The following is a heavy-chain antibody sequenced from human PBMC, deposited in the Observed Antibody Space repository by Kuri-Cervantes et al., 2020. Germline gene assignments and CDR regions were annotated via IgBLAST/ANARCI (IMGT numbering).Heavy chain of an antibody. CDR3: VRSVAAAFRFTNGMDV. V-gene: IGHV1-58*01. Sequence: SVKVSCKASGFTFTNSAVQWVRQARGQRLEWIGWIVVGSGNTNYAQKFQERITITRDTSASAAYMELSSLRSEDTAVYYCVRSVAAAFRFTNGMDVWGQGTTVTVSS. J-gene: IGHJ6*02. D-gene: IGHD6-13*01. CDR1: GFTFTNSA. CDR2: IVVGSGNT.